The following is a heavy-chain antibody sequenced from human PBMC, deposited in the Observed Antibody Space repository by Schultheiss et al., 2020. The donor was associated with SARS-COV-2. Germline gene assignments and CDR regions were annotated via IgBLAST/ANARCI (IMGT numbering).Heavy chain of an antibody. J-gene: IGHJ6*02. CDR3: ASGSHTLYYYYGMDV. CDR1: GGSFSGYY. CDR2: INHSGST. Sequence: GSLRLSCAVYGGSFSGYYWSWIRQPPGKGLEWIGEINHSGSTNYNPSLKSRVTISVDTSKNQFSLKLSSVTAADTAVYYCASGSHTLYYYYGMDVWGQGTTVTVSS. V-gene: IGHV4-34*01.